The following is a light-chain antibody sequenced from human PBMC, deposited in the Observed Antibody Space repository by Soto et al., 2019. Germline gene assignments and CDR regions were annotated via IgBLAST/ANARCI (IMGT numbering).Light chain of an antibody. Sequence: QSALTQPASVSGSPGQSITISCTGTSSDLAIYNYVSWYQQQPGKAPKLMIYQVTNRPSGVSNRFSGSRSGNTASLTISGLQAEDEADYYCSSYTESSNYLFGNGTKVTV. CDR3: SSYTESSNYL. CDR2: QVT. J-gene: IGLJ1*01. V-gene: IGLV2-14*01. CDR1: SSDLAIYNY.